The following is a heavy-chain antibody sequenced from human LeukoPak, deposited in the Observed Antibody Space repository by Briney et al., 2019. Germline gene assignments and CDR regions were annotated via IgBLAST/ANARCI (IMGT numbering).Heavy chain of an antibody. CDR3: ASPTVVTPFDY. Sequence: QPGGSLRLSCAASGFTFSSYAMHWVRQAPGKGLEWVAVISYDGSNKYYADSVKGRFTISRDNSKNTLYLQMNSLRAEDTAVYYCASPTVVTPFDYWGQGTLVTVSS. V-gene: IGHV3-30-3*01. CDR1: GFTFSSYA. D-gene: IGHD4-23*01. CDR2: ISYDGSNK. J-gene: IGHJ4*02.